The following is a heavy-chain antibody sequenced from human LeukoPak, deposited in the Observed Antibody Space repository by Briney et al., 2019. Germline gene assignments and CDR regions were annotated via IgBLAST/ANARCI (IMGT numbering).Heavy chain of an antibody. CDR3: ASEIAAAGTRWFDP. CDR2: IIPIFGTA. J-gene: IGHJ5*02. D-gene: IGHD6-13*01. Sequence: SVKVSCRASGGTFSSYAISWVRRAPGEGLEWMGGIIPIFGTANYAQKFQGRVTITADESTSTAYVELSSLRSEDTAVYYCASEIAAAGTRWFDPWGQGTLVTVSS. V-gene: IGHV1-69*13. CDR1: GGTFSSYA.